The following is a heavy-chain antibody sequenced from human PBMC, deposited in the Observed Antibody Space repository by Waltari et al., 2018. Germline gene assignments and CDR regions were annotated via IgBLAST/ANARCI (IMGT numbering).Heavy chain of an antibody. CDR3: AKDIAAAGTGQLTYYYYYGMDV. Sequence: QVQLVESGGGVVQPGGSLRLSCAASGFTFSSYGMPWVRQAPGKGLGWVAFIRYDGSNKYYADSVKGRFTISRDNSKNTLYLQMNSLRAEDTAVYYCAKDIAAAGTGQLTYYYYYGMDVWGQGTTVTVSS. CDR2: IRYDGSNK. J-gene: IGHJ6*02. D-gene: IGHD6-13*01. V-gene: IGHV3-30*02. CDR1: GFTFSSYG.